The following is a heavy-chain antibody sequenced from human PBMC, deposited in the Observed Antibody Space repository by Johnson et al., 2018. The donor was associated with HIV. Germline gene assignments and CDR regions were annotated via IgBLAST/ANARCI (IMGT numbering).Heavy chain of an antibody. Sequence: QVQLVESGGGVVQPGGSLRLSCAASGFAFSSYAMHWVRQAPGKGLEWVAVISYDGSNKYYADSVKGRFTISSDNAKNSLYLQMNSLRAEDTAVYYCARAVLWFGDHVFDMWGQGTMVTVSS. CDR2: ISYDGSNK. CDR3: ARAVLWFGDHVFDM. J-gene: IGHJ3*02. CDR1: GFAFSSYA. D-gene: IGHD3-10*01. V-gene: IGHV3-30*14.